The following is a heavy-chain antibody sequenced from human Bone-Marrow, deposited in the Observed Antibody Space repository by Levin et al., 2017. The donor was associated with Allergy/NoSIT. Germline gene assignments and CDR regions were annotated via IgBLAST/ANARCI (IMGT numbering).Heavy chain of an antibody. D-gene: IGHD5-24*01. Sequence: SQTLSLTCTVSGDSITTGGFYWSWLRQFPGTGLEFLGYIHHSGNTDYNPSLKSRLTLSVDTSKNQFSLNLRSVSAADTAVYYCARVDGRNWFDTWGQGTLVTVSS. V-gene: IGHV4-31*03. J-gene: IGHJ5*02. CDR2: IHHSGNT. CDR1: GDSITTGGFY. CDR3: ARVDGRNWFDT.